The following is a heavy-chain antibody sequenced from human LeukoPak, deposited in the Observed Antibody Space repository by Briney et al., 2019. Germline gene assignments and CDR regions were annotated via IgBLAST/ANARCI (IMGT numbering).Heavy chain of an antibody. CDR1: GGSISSGDYY. Sequence: SQTLSLTCTVSGGSISSGDYYWSWIRQPPGKGLEWIGYIYSSGSTYYNPSLKSRVTISVDTSKNRFSLKLSTVTAADTAVYYCARRPTGDPKFDYWGQGTLVTVSS. J-gene: IGHJ4*02. CDR3: ARRPTGDPKFDY. CDR2: IYSSGST. D-gene: IGHD7-27*01. V-gene: IGHV4-30-4*01.